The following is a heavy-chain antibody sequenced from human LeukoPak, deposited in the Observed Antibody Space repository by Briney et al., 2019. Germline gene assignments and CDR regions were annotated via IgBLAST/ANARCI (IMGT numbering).Heavy chain of an antibody. CDR1: GFTFSGSA. CDR3: TITYYYDSSGYSLGY. Sequence: PGGSLRLSCAASGFTFSGSAMHWVRQASGKGLEWVGRIRSKANSYATAYAASVKGGFTISRDDSKNTAYLQMNSLKTEDTAVYYCTITYYYDSSGYSLGYWGQGTLVTVSS. V-gene: IGHV3-73*01. D-gene: IGHD3-22*01. J-gene: IGHJ4*02. CDR2: IRSKANSYAT.